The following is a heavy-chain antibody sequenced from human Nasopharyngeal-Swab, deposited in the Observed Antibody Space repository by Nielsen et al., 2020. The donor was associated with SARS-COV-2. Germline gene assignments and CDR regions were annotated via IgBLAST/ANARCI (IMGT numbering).Heavy chain of an antibody. CDR3: ATTGMVVAATWYFDY. CDR2: ISGSGGST. J-gene: IGHJ4*02. CDR1: GFRDYS. D-gene: IGHD2-15*01. Sequence: GESLKISCVDSGFRDYSMNWVRQAPGTGLEWVSAISGSGGSTYYADSVKGRFTISRDNSKNTLYLQMNSLRAEDTAVYYCATTGMVVAATWYFDYWGQGTLVTVSS. V-gene: IGHV3-23*01.